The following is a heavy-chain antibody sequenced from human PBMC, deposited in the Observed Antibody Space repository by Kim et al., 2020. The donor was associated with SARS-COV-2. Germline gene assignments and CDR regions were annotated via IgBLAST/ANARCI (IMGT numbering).Heavy chain of an antibody. Sequence: PSLKSRVTMSVGTSKNQLSLKLTSVTAADTAVYYCAREYNRIAGDGGGMDVWGQGTTVTVSS. CDR3: AREYNRIAGDGGGMDV. J-gene: IGHJ6*02. D-gene: IGHD6-13*01. V-gene: IGHV4-31*02.